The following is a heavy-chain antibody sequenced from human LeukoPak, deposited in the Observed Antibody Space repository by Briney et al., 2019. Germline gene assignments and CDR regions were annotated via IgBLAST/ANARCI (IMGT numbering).Heavy chain of an antibody. Sequence: SETLSLTCTVSGGSISSYYWSWIRQPPGKGLEWIGYIYYSGSTYYNPSLKSRVTISVDRSKNQFSLKLSSVTAADTAVYYCARVTQNVWGSYRYFDHWGQGTLVTVSP. D-gene: IGHD3-16*02. CDR2: IYYSGST. CDR3: ARVTQNVWGSYRYFDH. CDR1: GGSISSYY. V-gene: IGHV4-59*12. J-gene: IGHJ4*02.